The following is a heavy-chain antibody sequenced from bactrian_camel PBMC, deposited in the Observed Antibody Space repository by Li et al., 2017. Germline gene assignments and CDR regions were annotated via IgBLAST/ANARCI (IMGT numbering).Heavy chain of an antibody. CDR1: GATFTCS. Sequence: HVQLVESGGGSVQAGGSLRLSCLAPGATFTCSVYWYRQAPGKEREWISGFTDDGTGRYAESVKGRFSISQDTAKNAVYLQLTSLKPSDTAMYYCRMRLTTTDSHYRDYWGQGTQVTVS. V-gene: IGHV3S53*01. J-gene: IGHJ4*01. CDR3: RMRLTTTDSHYRDY. D-gene: IGHD2*01. CDR2: FTDDGTG.